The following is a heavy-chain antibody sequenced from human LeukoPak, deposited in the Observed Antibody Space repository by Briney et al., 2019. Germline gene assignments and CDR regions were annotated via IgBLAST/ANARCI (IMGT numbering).Heavy chain of an antibody. CDR3: ATHERSTWYGDLDY. V-gene: IGHV3-21*04. CDR1: TFIFSGYS. J-gene: IGHJ4*02. CDR2: ISETSSYT. Sequence: GGSLRLSCAASTFIFSGYSMNWARQAPGKGLEWVSYISETSSYTYYADSVKGRFTISRDNSKNTLYLQMNSLRAEDTAVYYCATHERSTWYGDLDYWGQGTLVTVSS. D-gene: IGHD6-13*01.